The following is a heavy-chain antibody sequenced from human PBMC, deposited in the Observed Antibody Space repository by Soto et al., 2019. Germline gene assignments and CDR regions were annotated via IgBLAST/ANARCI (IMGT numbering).Heavy chain of an antibody. Sequence: QVHLVQSGAEVKKPGASVKVSCTASGYTFTSYGITWVRQAPGQGLEWMGWISAHNGNTDYAQKLQGRVNVTRDTSTSTAYMELRSLISDDTAVYYCARGRYGDYWGQGALVTVSS. CDR1: GYTFTSYG. J-gene: IGHJ4*02. V-gene: IGHV1-18*01. CDR3: ARGRYGDY. D-gene: IGHD1-1*01. CDR2: ISAHNGNT.